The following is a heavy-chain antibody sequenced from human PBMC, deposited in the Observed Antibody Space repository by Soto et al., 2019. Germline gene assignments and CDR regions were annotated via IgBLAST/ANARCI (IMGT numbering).Heavy chain of an antibody. CDR1: GGSISSGGYY. CDR3: ARAPALAWFDP. Sequence: QVQLQESGPGLVKPSQTLSLTCTVSGGSISSGGYYWSWIRQHPGKGLEWIGYIYSSGSTYYYPSLTRRVTISVDTSKNPFSLTLSSVTAAVTAVYYCARAPALAWFDPWGQATLVTVSS. CDR2: IYSSGST. J-gene: IGHJ5*02. D-gene: IGHD2-15*01. V-gene: IGHV4-31*03.